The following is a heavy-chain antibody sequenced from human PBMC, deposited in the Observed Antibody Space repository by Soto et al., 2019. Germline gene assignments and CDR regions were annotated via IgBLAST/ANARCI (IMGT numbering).Heavy chain of an antibody. V-gene: IGHV3-48*01. CDR3: ARDLKGYANYFDY. D-gene: IGHD5-12*01. CDR1: GFTFSSYS. J-gene: IGHJ4*02. CDR2: ISSSSSTI. Sequence: GGSLRLSCAASGFTFSSYSMNWVRQAPGKGLEWVSYISSSSSTIYYADSVKGRFTISRDNAKNSLYLQMNSLRAEDTAVYYCARDLKGYANYFDYWGQGTLVTVSS.